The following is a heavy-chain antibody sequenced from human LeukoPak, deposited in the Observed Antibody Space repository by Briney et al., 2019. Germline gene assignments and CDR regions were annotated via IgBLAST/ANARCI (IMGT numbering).Heavy chain of an antibody. D-gene: IGHD3-3*01. CDR2: ISAYNGNT. J-gene: IGHJ3*02. CDR1: GYTFTSYG. Sequence: ASVKVSCKASGYTFTSYGLSWVRQAPGQGLEWMGWISAYNGNTNYAPKLQGRVTMTTDTSTSTAYMELRSLRSDDTAVYYCARDYVPGITIFGVTQGDIWGQGTMVTVSS. V-gene: IGHV1-18*01. CDR3: ARDYVPGITIFGVTQGDI.